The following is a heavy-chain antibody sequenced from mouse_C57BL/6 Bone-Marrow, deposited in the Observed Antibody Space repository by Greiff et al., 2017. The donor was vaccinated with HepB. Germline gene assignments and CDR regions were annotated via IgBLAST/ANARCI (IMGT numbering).Heavy chain of an antibody. CDR3: ARGGSYDGYYDYAMDY. CDR2: IEPNSGGT. J-gene: IGHJ4*01. D-gene: IGHD2-3*01. Sequence: QVQLQQPGAELVKPGASVKLSCKASGYTFTSYWMHWVKQRPGRGLEWIGRIEPNSGGTKYNEKFKSKATLTVDKPSSTAYMQLSSLTSEDSAVYYCARGGSYDGYYDYAMDYWGQGTSVTVSS. CDR1: GYTFTSYW. V-gene: IGHV1-72*01.